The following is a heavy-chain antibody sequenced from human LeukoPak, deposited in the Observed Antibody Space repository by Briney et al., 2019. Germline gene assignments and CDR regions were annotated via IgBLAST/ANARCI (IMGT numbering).Heavy chain of an antibody. CDR1: GGSITSGGYY. J-gene: IGHJ4*02. D-gene: IGHD2-21*02. Sequence: SQTLSLTCTVSGGSITSGGYYWSWIRQPPGKGLEWIGEINHSGSTNYNPSLKSRVTISVDTSKNQFSLKLSSVTAADTAVYYCARGLSEGDDDYWGQGTLVTVSS. V-gene: IGHV4-30-2*01. CDR3: ARGLSEGDDDY. CDR2: INHSGST.